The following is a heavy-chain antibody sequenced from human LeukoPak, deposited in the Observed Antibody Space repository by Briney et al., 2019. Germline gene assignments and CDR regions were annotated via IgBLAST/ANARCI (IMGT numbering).Heavy chain of an antibody. CDR2: IYHSGST. D-gene: IGHD3-22*01. Sequence: PSETLSLTCAVSGGSISSGGYSWSWIRQPPGKGLEWIGYIYHSGSTYYNPSLKSRVTISVDRSKNQFSLKLSSATAADTAVYYCARALYYDSSGYLIDAFDIWGQGTMVTVSS. J-gene: IGHJ3*02. CDR3: ARALYYDSSGYLIDAFDI. CDR1: GGSISSGGYS. V-gene: IGHV4-30-2*01.